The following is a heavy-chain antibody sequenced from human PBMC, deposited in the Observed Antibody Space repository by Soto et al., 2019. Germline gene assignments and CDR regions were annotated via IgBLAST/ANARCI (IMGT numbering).Heavy chain of an antibody. CDR1: GGSFSGYY. D-gene: IGHD3-22*01. Sequence: XETLSLTCAVYGGSFSGYYWSWIRQPPGKGLEWIGEINHSGSTNYSPSLKSRVTISVDTSKNQFSLKLSSVTAADTAVYYCARQYYYDSSGYQIYYFDYWGQGNLVTVSS. V-gene: IGHV4-34*01. CDR2: INHSGST. CDR3: ARQYYYDSSGYQIYYFDY. J-gene: IGHJ4*02.